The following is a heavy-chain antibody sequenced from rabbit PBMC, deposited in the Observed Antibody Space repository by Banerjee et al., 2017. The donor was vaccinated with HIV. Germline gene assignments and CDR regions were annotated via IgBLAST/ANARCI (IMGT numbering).Heavy chain of an antibody. Sequence: QEQLEESGGGLVKPGASLTLTCKASGFSFSGDYDMGWVRQAPGKGLEWIACIHVGGTDTHYATWAKGRFTISKTSSTTVTLQMTSLTVADTATYFCARGGVYGGDGYDLWGPGTLVT. CDR3: ARGGVYGGDGYDL. D-gene: IGHD6-1*01. V-gene: IGHV1S45*01. J-gene: IGHJ4*01. CDR1: GFSFSGDYD. CDR2: IHVGGTDT.